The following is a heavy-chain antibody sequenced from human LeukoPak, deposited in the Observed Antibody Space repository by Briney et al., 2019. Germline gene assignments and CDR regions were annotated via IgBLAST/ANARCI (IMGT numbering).Heavy chain of an antibody. Sequence: PSETLSLTCTVSGGSISSGSYYWSWIRQPAGKGLEWIGRIYTSGSTHYNPSLKSRVTISLDTSKKHFSLKLSSVTAADTAVYYCVRGHLVGGWFKYDAFDIWGQGTMVSVSS. V-gene: IGHV4-61*02. CDR3: VRGHLVGGWFKYDAFDI. CDR2: IYTSGST. CDR1: GGSISSGSYY. J-gene: IGHJ3*02. D-gene: IGHD6-19*01.